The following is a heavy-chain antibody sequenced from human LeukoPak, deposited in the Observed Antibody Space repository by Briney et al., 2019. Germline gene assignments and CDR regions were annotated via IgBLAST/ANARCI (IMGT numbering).Heavy chain of an antibody. Sequence: GGSLRLSCAASGFTFSSYAMHWVRQAPGKGLEWVSAISGSGGSTYYADSVKGRFTISRDNSKNTLYLQMNSLRAEDTAVYYCAKFARYYDILTGYDYWGQGTLVTVSS. V-gene: IGHV3-23*01. CDR3: AKFARYYDILTGYDY. D-gene: IGHD3-9*01. CDR2: ISGSGGST. J-gene: IGHJ4*02. CDR1: GFTFSSYA.